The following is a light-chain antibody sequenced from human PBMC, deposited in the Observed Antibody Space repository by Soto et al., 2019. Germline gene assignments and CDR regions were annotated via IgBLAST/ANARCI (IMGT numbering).Light chain of an antibody. CDR2: EGS. Sequence: QSVLTQPASVSGSPGQSINISCTGTSSDVGSYNLVSWYQQHPGKAPKFVIYEGSKRPSGVSDRFSGSKSGNTASLTISGLQAEDEADYYCCSYAGSSSLVFGGGTKLTVL. J-gene: IGLJ2*01. V-gene: IGLV2-23*01. CDR1: SSDVGSYNL. CDR3: CSYAGSSSLV.